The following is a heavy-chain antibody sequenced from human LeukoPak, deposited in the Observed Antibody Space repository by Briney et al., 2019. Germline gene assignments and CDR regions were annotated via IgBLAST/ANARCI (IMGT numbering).Heavy chain of an antibody. CDR2: INPNSGGT. CDR1: GYTFTGYY. J-gene: IGHJ4*02. D-gene: IGHD3-10*01. V-gene: IGHV1-2*06. Sequence: ASVKVSCKASGYTFTGYYMHWVRQAPGQGLEWMGRINPNSGGTNYAQKFQGRVTMTRDTSISTAYMELSRLRSDDMAVYYCARVRLWFGDYYFDYWGQGTLVTVSS. CDR3: ARVRLWFGDYYFDY.